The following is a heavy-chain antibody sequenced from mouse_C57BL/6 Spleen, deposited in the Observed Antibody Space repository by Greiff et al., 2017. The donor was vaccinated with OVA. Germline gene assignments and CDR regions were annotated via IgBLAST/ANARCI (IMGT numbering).Heavy chain of an antibody. J-gene: IGHJ4*01. Sequence: QLQQSGPELVKPGASVKISCKASGYTFTDYYMNWVKQSHGKSLEWIGDINPNNGGTSYNQKFKGKATLTVDKSSSTAYMELRSLTSEDSAVYYCARHYYGYYYAMDYWGQGTSVTVSS. V-gene: IGHV1-26*01. CDR3: ARHYYGYYYAMDY. CDR2: INPNNGGT. CDR1: GYTFTDYY. D-gene: IGHD1-1*01.